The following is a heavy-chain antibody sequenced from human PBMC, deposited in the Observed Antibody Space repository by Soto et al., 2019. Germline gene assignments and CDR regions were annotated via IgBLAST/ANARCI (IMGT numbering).Heavy chain of an antibody. CDR2: IYWNDDK. Sequence: SGPTLVNPTQTLTLTCTFSGFSLSTSGVGVGWIRQPPGKALEWLALIYWNDDKRYSPSLKSRLTITKDTSKNQVVLTMTNMDPVDTATYSCAHRRGVYYYGSGSLNWFDPWGQGTLVTVSS. V-gene: IGHV2-5*01. CDR1: GFSLSTSGVG. J-gene: IGHJ5*02. CDR3: AHRRGVYYYGSGSLNWFDP. D-gene: IGHD3-10*01.